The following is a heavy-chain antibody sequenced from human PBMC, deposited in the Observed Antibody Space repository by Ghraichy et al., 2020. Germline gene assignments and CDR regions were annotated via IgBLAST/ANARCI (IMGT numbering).Heavy chain of an antibody. CDR3: ARGSTVVRFFYYAGMDV. D-gene: IGHD4-23*01. CDR1: GFTFSDYS. J-gene: IGHJ6*02. CDR2: ITSSSRTT. Sequence: GSLRLSCVGSGFTFSDYSMNWVRQSPGKGLEWVSYITSSSRTTSYADSVKGRFTISRDNAQNSLYLQMNSLRDEDTAVYYCARGSTVVRFFYYAGMDVWGQGTTVTVSS. V-gene: IGHV3-48*02.